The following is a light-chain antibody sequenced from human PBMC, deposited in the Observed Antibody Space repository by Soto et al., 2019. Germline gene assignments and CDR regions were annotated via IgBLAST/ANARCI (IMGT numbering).Light chain of an antibody. CDR1: QSISNH. CDR2: AAS. V-gene: IGKV1-39*01. Sequence: DIQMTQSPSSLSASVGERVTITCRASQSISNHLNWYQQKPGKVPKLVIYAASSLQSGVPSRFSGSASGTDFTLTISSLQPEDFATYYCQQSYSTPWTFGQGTKVEIK. CDR3: QQSYSTPWT. J-gene: IGKJ1*01.